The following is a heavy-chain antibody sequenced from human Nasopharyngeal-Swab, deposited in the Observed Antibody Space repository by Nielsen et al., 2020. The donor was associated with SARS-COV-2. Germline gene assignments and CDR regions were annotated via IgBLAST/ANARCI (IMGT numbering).Heavy chain of an antibody. D-gene: IGHD1-14*01. J-gene: IGHJ4*02. CDR2: ISTSSTNL. Sequence: WIRQPPGKGLEWVSSISTSSTNLYYADSVKGRFTISRDNARNSLYLQMNSLRVEDTAVYYCARGPVGSYGDFDYWGQGILVTVSS. CDR3: ARGPVGSYGDFDY. V-gene: IGHV3-21*01.